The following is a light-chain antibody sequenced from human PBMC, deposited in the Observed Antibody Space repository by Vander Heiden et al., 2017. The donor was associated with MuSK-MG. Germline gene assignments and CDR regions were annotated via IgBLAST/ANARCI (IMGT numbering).Light chain of an antibody. CDR1: SGSIASNY. J-gene: IGLJ3*02. CDR3: QSYDSSKQV. V-gene: IGLV6-57*01. CDR2: DDN. Sequence: NFMLTQPHSVSESPGKTVTISCTRSSGSIASNYVQWYQQRPGSSPTTVIYDDNQRPSGVPDRFSGSIDSSSNSAYLTISGLKTEDEAYYFCQSYDSSKQVFGGGTKLTVL.